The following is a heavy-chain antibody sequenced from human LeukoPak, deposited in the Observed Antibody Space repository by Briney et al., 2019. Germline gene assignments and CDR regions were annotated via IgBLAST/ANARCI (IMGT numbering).Heavy chain of an antibody. CDR3: ARDSIVVVTAINFDY. V-gene: IGHV1-18*01. CDR2: ISAHNGNT. Sequence: ASVKVSCTASGYTFTSYGISWVRQAPGQGLEWMGWISAHNGNTNYAQKLQGRVTMTTDTSTSTAYMELRSLRSDDTAVYYCARDSIVVVTAINFDYWGQGTLVTVSS. D-gene: IGHD2-21*02. J-gene: IGHJ4*02. CDR1: GYTFTSYG.